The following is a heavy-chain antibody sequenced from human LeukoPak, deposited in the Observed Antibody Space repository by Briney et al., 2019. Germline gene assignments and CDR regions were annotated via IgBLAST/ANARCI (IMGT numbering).Heavy chain of an antibody. CDR2: IKPDGSEK. D-gene: IGHD3-22*01. J-gene: IGHJ4*02. CDR1: GFSLNYYW. V-gene: IGHV3-7*01. Sequence: GGSLRLSCAASGFSLNYYWMTWVRQAPGKGLEWVANIKPDGSEKYYVDSVKGRFIVSRDNAKNSLYLQMNSLRVEDTAVYYCASTSCSGYDYWGQGTLVTVSS. CDR3: ASTSCSGYDY.